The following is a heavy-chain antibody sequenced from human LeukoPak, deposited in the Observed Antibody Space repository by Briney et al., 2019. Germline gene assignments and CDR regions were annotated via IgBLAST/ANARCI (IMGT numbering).Heavy chain of an antibody. CDR2: IFNSGADT. J-gene: IGHJ4*02. CDR1: GFRFSSYA. D-gene: IGHD2-15*01. CDR3: AKGSSSARPYYFDY. Sequence: PGGSLRLSCAASGFRFSSYAMSWVRQAPGKGLEWFSAIFNSGADTYHADSVKGRFTISRDNSKNTLYLQMNSLTVEDTALYYCAKGSSSARPYYFDYWGQGTLVTVSS. V-gene: IGHV3-23*01.